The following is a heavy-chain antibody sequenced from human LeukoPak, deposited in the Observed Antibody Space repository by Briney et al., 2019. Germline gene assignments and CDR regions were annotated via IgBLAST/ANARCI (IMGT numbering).Heavy chain of an antibody. D-gene: IGHD1-26*01. CDR1: GFTFSSYA. CDR3: AKDQIVGATQGIAPIH. V-gene: IGHV3-23*01. Sequence: GRSLRLSCAASGFTFSSYAMGWVRQAPGKGLEWVSAISGSGGSTYYADSVKGRFTISRDNSKNTLYLQMNSLRAEDTAVYYCAKDQIVGATQGIAPIHWGQGTLVTVSS. J-gene: IGHJ4*02. CDR2: ISGSGGST.